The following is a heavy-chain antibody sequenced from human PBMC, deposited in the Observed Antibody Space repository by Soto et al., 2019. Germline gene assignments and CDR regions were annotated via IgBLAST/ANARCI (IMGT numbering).Heavy chain of an antibody. CDR1: CGSISSYY. CDR3: AGVVVVAATRLDV. V-gene: IGHV4-4*07. CDR2: IYTSGST. D-gene: IGHD2-15*01. J-gene: IGHJ6*02. Sequence: PSETLSLTCTVSCGSISSYYWSWIRQPAGKGLEWIGRIYTSGSTNYNPSLKSRVTMSVDTSKNQFSLKLSSVTAADTAVYYCAGVVVVAATRLDVWGQGTTVTVSS.